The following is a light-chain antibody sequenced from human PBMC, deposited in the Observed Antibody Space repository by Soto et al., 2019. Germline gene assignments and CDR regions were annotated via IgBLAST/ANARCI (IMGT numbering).Light chain of an antibody. J-gene: IGKJ1*01. CDR2: KAS. CDR1: QSISTW. CDR3: QQYINRWT. V-gene: IGKV1-5*03. Sequence: DIQMTQSPSTLSASVGDRVTITCRASQSISTWLAWYQQKPGKAPKLLIYKASSLESGVPSRFSGSGSGTEFTLTISSLQPDDFATYYYQQYINRWTFGQGTKV.